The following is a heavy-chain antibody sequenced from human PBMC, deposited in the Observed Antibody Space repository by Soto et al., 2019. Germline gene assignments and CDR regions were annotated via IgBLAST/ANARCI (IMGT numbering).Heavy chain of an antibody. J-gene: IGHJ4*02. CDR3: ARDGYCSSTSCYFENDY. D-gene: IGHD2-2*03. V-gene: IGHV1-69*08. CDR1: GCTFSSYT. CDR2: IIPILGIA. Sequence: QVQLVQSGAEVKKPGSSVKVSCKASGCTFSSYTISWGRQAPGQVLEWMGRIIPILGIANYAQKFQGRVTLTADKSTSTADMELSSLRTEDTAVYYGARDGYCSSTSCYFENDYWGQGTLVTVSS.